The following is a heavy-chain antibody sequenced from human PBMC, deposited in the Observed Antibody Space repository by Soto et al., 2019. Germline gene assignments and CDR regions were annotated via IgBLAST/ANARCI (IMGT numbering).Heavy chain of an antibody. Sequence: SETLSLTCTVSGGSISSYYWSWIRQPPGKGLEWIGYIYYSGSTNYNPSLKSRVTISVDTSKNQFSLKLSSVTAADTAVYYCARGQRLYDFWSGYALGMDVWGQGTTVT. CDR2: IYYSGST. CDR1: GGSISSYY. CDR3: ARGQRLYDFWSGYALGMDV. J-gene: IGHJ6*02. D-gene: IGHD3-3*01. V-gene: IGHV4-59*01.